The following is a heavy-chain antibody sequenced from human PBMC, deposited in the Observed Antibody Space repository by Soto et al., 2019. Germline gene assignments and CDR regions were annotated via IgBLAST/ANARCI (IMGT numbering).Heavy chain of an antibody. CDR2: ISSSSSYI. CDR3: ARDYYYDSSGYYAGFDY. D-gene: IGHD3-22*01. V-gene: IGHV3-21*01. J-gene: IGHJ4*02. CDR1: GFTFSSYS. Sequence: EVQLVESGGGLVKPGGSLRLSCAASGFTFSSYSMNWVRQAPGKGLEWVSSISSSSSYIYYADSVKGRFTISRDNAKNLLYLQMNSLRAEDTAVYYWARDYYYDSSGYYAGFDYWGQGTLVTVSS.